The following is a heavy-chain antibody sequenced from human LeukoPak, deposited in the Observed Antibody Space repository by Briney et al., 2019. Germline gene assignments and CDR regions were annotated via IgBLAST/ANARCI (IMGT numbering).Heavy chain of an antibody. D-gene: IGHD2/OR15-2a*01. Sequence: SETLSLTCTVSGGSISGSISSYYWNWIRQPPGKGLEWIGYIYYSGSTNYNPSLKSRVTFSVDTSKNQFSLKLSSVTAADTAVYYCARGNIDRVHDFGLDITYYYYYMDVWGKGTTVTISS. V-gene: IGHV4-61*01. CDR3: ARGNIDRVHDFGLDITYYYYYMDV. J-gene: IGHJ6*03. CDR2: IYYSGST. CDR1: GGSISGSISSYY.